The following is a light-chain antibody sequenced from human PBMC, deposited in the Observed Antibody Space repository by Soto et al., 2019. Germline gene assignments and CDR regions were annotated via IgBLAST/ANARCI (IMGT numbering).Light chain of an antibody. CDR3: QSYDSSLSGPRV. V-gene: IGLV1-40*01. CDR1: SSNIGAGYD. Sequence: QSVLTKPPSVTGAPGQRVTISCTGSSSNIGAGYDVHWYQQLPGTAPKLLIYGNSNRPSGVPDRFSGSKSGTSASLAITGLQAEDEADYYCQSYDSSLSGPRVFGTGTKVT. CDR2: GNS. J-gene: IGLJ1*01.